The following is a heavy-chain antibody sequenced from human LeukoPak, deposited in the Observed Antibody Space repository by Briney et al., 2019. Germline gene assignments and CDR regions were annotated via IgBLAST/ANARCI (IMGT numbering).Heavy chain of an antibody. CDR3: ARRVPNEVITDYFDY. V-gene: IGHV3-7*01. CDR1: GFTFSSYW. J-gene: IGHJ4*02. Sequence: GGSLRLSCAASGFTFSSYWMAWVRQAPGKGLEWVANIKQDGSEKYYVDSVKGQFTISRDNAKNSLYLQMNSLRAEDTAVYYCARRVPNEVITDYFDYWGPGTLVTVSS. CDR2: IKQDGSEK. D-gene: IGHD3-16*01.